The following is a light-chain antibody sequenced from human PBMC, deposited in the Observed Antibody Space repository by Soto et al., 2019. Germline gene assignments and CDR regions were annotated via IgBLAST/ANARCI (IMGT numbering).Light chain of an antibody. CDR1: QSISVW. CDR3: QQSYSTPWT. Sequence: DIQMTQSPSTLSVSVGDRVTITCRASQSISVWLAWYQQKAGKAPNLLIYKASRLEGGVPSRFSGSGSGTDFTLTISSLQPEDFATYYCQQSYSTPWTFGQGTKVDIK. CDR2: KAS. J-gene: IGKJ1*01. V-gene: IGKV1-5*03.